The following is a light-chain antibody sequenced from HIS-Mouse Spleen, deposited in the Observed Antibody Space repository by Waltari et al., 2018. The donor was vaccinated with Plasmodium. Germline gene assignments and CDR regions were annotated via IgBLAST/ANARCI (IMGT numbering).Light chain of an antibody. Sequence: QSALTQPRSVSGSPGQSSTISCTGTSTDVGGFNYVSWYQQHPGKAPKLMIYAVSMRPSGVPDRFSGSKSGNTASLTISGLQAEDEADYYCCSYAGSYTLVFGGGTKLTVL. CDR3: CSYAGSYTLV. J-gene: IGLJ2*01. V-gene: IGLV2-11*01. CDR2: AVS. CDR1: STDVGGFNY.